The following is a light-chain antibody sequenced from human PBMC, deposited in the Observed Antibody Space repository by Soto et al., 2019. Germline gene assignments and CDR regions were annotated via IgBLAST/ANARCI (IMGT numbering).Light chain of an antibody. CDR3: QQRNKWSQT. J-gene: IGKJ1*01. CDR2: DAS. CDR1: QSVSSY. Sequence: EIQLTQSPATLSLSPGERATITCRASQSVSSYLAWYQQKPGKAPRLLIYDASNRATGIPARFSGSGSGTDFTLTISSLEPDDFAVYYWQQRNKWSQTFGQGTKVEIK. V-gene: IGKV3-11*01.